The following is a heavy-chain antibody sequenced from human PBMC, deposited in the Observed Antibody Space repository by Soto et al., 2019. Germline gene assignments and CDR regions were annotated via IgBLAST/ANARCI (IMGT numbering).Heavy chain of an antibody. J-gene: IGHJ4*02. Sequence: QVQLQESGPGLVKPSQTLSLTCTVSGGSISSGDYYWSWIRQSPGTGLEWRGHIYYGVGNYYHPSVKSRVTMSVDTTQNQFCLKLSSVTAADTAVYYCPRVGVATHDRSGYYLFDFWGQGALVTVSS. CDR1: GGSISSGDYY. CDR2: IYYGVGN. D-gene: IGHD3-22*01. CDR3: PRVGVATHDRSGYYLFDF. V-gene: IGHV4-30-4*01.